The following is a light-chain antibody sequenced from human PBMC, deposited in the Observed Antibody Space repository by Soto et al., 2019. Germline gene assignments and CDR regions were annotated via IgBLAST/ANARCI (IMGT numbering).Light chain of an antibody. CDR2: GAS. V-gene: IGKV1-39*01. Sequence: DIQMTQSPSSLSASVGDRVTITCRASQSISNYLNWYQQKPGKAPKLLINGASNLQSGVPSRFSGSGSGTEFTLTISSLQPEDFATYYCQQSYNTPRTFGQGTKLEIK. J-gene: IGKJ2*01. CDR3: QQSYNTPRT. CDR1: QSISNY.